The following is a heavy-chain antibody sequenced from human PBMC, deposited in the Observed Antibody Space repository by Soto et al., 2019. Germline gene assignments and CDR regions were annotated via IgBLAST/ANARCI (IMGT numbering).Heavy chain of an antibody. V-gene: IGHV4-4*07. D-gene: IGHD1-26*01. CDR2: IYTSGTA. Sequence: SETLSLTCNVSGGSIRSNYWSWIRQPAGKALEWIGRIYTSGTANYNPSLKSRATMLIDTSKNQFSLILSSVTAADTGVYYCAREGASGFGMDVWGQGTTVTVSS. CDR3: AREGASGFGMDV. J-gene: IGHJ6*02. CDR1: GGSIRSNY.